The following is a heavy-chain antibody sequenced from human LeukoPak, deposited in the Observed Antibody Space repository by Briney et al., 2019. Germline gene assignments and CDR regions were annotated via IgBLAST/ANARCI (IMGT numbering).Heavy chain of an antibody. D-gene: IGHD3-10*01. CDR3: ARIYASWVPNYDITMVRGVPWNYYYGMDV. V-gene: IGHV1-69*04. J-gene: IGHJ6*02. Sequence: SVKVSCKASGGTFSSYAISWVRQAPGQGLEWMGRIIPILGIANYAQKFQGRVTITADKSTSTAYMELSSLRSEDTAVYYCARIYASWVPNYDITMVRGVPWNYYYGMDVWGQGTTVTVSS. CDR1: GGTFSSYA. CDR2: IIPILGIA.